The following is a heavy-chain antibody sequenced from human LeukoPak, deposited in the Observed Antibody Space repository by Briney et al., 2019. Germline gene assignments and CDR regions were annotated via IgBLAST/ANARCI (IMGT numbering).Heavy chain of an antibody. J-gene: IGHJ3*01. CDR1: GGSISSGGYY. Sequence: SETLSLTCTVSGGSISSGGYYWSWIRQHPGKGLEWIGYIYYSGSTYYSASLKSRVTISVDTSKNQFSLKLSSVTAADTAVYYCARVIVGSVGRYDAFDVWGQGTMVTVSS. D-gene: IGHD1-26*01. CDR3: ARVIVGSVGRYDAFDV. V-gene: IGHV4-31*03. CDR2: IYYSGST.